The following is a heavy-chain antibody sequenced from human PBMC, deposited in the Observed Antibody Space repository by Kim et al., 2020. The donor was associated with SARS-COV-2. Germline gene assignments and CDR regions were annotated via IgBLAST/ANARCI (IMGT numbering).Heavy chain of an antibody. V-gene: IGHV3-33*06. CDR3: AKNHWHYDFWSGDPWYYGMDV. CDR2: IWYDGSNK. Sequence: GGSLRLSCAASGFTFSSYAMHWVRQAPGKGLEWVAVIWYDGSNKYYADSVKGRFTISRDNSKNTLYLQMNSLRAEDTAVYYCAKNHWHYDFWSGDPWYYGMDVWGQGTTVTVSS. D-gene: IGHD3-3*01. J-gene: IGHJ6*02. CDR1: GFTFSSYA.